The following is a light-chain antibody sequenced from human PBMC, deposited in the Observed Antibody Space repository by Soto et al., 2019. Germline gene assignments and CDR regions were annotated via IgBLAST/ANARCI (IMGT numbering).Light chain of an antibody. CDR1: SSNIGAGYD. CDR3: KSYDRSLRTYV. CDR2: GNS. J-gene: IGLJ1*01. Sequence: QSVLTQPPSVSGAPGQRVTISCSGSSSNIGAGYDVNWYRQLPGTAPKLLIYGNSDRPSGVPDRFSGSKSGTSASLDITGLQAEDEADYFCKSYDRSLRTYVPGTGTKVTV. V-gene: IGLV1-40*01.